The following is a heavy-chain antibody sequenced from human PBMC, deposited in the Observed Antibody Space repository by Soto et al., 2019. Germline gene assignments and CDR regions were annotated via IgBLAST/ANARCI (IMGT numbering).Heavy chain of an antibody. V-gene: IGHV4-30-4*01. CDR1: GGSISSGDYY. Sequence: QVQLQESGPGLVKPSQTLSLTCTVSGGSISSGDYYWSWIRQPPGKGLEWIGYIYYSGSTYYNPSLKSXXTXSXXTSKNQFSLKLSSVTAADTAVYYCASSRSSDAFDIWGQGTMVTVSS. CDR2: IYYSGST. D-gene: IGHD6-19*01. CDR3: ASSRSSDAFDI. J-gene: IGHJ3*02.